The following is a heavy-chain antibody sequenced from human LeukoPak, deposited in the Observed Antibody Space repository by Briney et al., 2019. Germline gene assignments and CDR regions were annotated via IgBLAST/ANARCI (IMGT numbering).Heavy chain of an antibody. CDR3: AKGIFSGWRDAFDI. D-gene: IGHD6-19*01. J-gene: IGHJ3*02. CDR2: IRYDGSNK. Sequence: GGSLRLSCAASGFTFSSYGIHWVRQAPGKGLEWVAFIRYDGSNKYYTDSVKGRFSISRDNSKNTLYLQMNSLRAEDTAVYYCAKGIFSGWRDAFDIWGQGTMVTVSS. CDR1: GFTFSSYG. V-gene: IGHV3-30*02.